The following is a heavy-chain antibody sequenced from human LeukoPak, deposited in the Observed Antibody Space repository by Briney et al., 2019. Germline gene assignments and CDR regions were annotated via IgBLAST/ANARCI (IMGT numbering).Heavy chain of an antibody. CDR1: GFTFSSYA. CDR2: ISGSGGST. V-gene: IGHV3-23*01. D-gene: IGHD1-14*01. Sequence: GASLRLSCAASGFTFSSYAMSWVRQAPGKGLEWVSAISGSGGSTYYADSVKGRFTISRDNSKNTLYLQMNSLRAEDTAVYYCAKGLGTYHGYGMDVWGQGTTVTVSS. CDR3: AKGLGTYHGYGMDV. J-gene: IGHJ6*02.